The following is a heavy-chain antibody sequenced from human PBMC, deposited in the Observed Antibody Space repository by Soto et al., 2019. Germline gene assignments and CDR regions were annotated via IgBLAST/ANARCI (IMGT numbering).Heavy chain of an antibody. CDR2: ISGSGGST. CDR1: GFSFSSYA. V-gene: IGHV3-23*01. Sequence: EVHLLESGGGLVQPGGSLRLSCAASGFSFSSYAMGWVRQAPGKGLEWVSAISGSGGSTYYANSVKGRFTISGDKSKNTVYLQMSSLRAEDTALYYCAKDIGSYPYYFDSWGQGTLVTVSS. D-gene: IGHD3-10*01. CDR3: AKDIGSYPYYFDS. J-gene: IGHJ4*02.